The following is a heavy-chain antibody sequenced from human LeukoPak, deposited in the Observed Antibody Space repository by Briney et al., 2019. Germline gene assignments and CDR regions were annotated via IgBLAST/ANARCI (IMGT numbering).Heavy chain of an antibody. V-gene: IGHV1-24*01. CDR1: GYTFTVYS. D-gene: IGHD3-22*01. J-gene: IGHJ4*02. CDR2: FDPEDGET. CDR3: ATDLPPVSSFYYYDSSGYRY. Sequence: ASVKVSCKASGYTFTVYSINWLRQAPGKGLEWMGGFDPEDGETIYAQKFQGRVTMTEDTSTDTAYMELSSLRSEGTAVYYCATDLPPVSSFYYYDSSGYRYWGQGTLVTVSS.